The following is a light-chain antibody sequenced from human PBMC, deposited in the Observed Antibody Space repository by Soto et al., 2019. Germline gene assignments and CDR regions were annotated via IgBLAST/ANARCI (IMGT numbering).Light chain of an antibody. CDR3: LLYYGGAHLV. V-gene: IGLV7-43*01. Sequence: QSVLTQEPSLTVSPGGTVTLTCASSTGAVTSGNYASWFQQKPGQAPRTLIYTTNNKHSWTPARFSGSLLGDKAALTLSGAQPEDEAEYYCLLYYGGAHLVFGGGTKLTVL. CDR1: TGAVTSGNY. CDR2: TTN. J-gene: IGLJ3*02.